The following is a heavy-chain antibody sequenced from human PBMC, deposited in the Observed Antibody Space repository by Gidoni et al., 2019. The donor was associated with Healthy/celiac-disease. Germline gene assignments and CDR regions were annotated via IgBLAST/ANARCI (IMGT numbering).Heavy chain of an antibody. J-gene: IGHJ3*02. CDR2: ISWNSGSI. CDR1: GFTFDDYA. D-gene: IGHD6-19*01. V-gene: IGHV3-9*01. Sequence: EVQLVESGGGLVQPGRSLRLSCAASGFTFDDYAMHWVRQAPGKGLEWVSGISWNSGSIGYADSVKGRFTISRDNAKNSLYLQMNSLRAEDTALYYCAKALTADSSGWRNDAFDIWGQGTMVTVSS. CDR3: AKALTADSSGWRNDAFDI.